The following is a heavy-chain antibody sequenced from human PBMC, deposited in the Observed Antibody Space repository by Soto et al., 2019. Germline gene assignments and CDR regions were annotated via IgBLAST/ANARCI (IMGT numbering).Heavy chain of an antibody. D-gene: IGHD1-1*01. CDR2: ISYDGSNK. CDR1: GFTFSSYG. V-gene: IGHV3-30*18. Sequence: QVQLVESGGGVVQLGRSLRLSCAASGFTFSSYGMHWVRQAPGKGLEWVAVISYDGSNKYYADSVKGRFTISRDNSKNTLYLQMNSLRAEDTAVYYCAKSVYNWNDGFFDYWGQGTLVTVSS. CDR3: AKSVYNWNDGFFDY. J-gene: IGHJ4*02.